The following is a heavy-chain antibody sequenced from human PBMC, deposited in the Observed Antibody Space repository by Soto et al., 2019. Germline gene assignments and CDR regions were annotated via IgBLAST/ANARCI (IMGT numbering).Heavy chain of an antibody. V-gene: IGHV4-39*01. CDR3: ARQMTTMIVVVITTNFDY. CDR2: IYYSGST. Sequence: PSETLSLTCTVSGGSISSSSYYWGWIRQPPGKGLEWIGSIYYSGSTYYNPSLKSRVTISVDTSKNQFSLKLSSVTAADTAVYYCARQMTTMIVVVITTNFDYWGQGTLVTVSS. D-gene: IGHD3-22*01. CDR1: GGSISSSSYY. J-gene: IGHJ4*02.